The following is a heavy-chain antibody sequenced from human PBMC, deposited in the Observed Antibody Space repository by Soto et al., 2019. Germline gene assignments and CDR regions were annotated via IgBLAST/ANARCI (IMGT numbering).Heavy chain of an antibody. D-gene: IGHD3-3*02. V-gene: IGHV3-11*05. Sequence: QVQLMESGGGFVKPGGSLRLYCAASGFTFSDYYMSWIRQAPGKGLEWVSYISSSSSYTNYADSVKGRFTISRDNDKNSLYLQLNSLRAEDTAVYYCTRVRHYAFDIWGQVTMVTVSS. CDR2: ISSSSSYT. J-gene: IGHJ3*02. CDR3: TRVRHYAFDI. CDR1: GFTFSDYY.